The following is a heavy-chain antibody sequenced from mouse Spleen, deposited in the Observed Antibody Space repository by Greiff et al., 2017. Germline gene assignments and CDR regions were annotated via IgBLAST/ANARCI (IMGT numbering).Heavy chain of an antibody. D-gene: IGHD1-1*01. CDR3: ARQGLTTVVARWYFDV. CDR2: IDPSDSYT. J-gene: IGHJ1*03. V-gene: IGHV1-69*01. CDR1: GYTFTSYW. Sequence: QVQLQQPGAELVMPGASVKLSCKASGYTFTSYWMHWVKQRPGQGLEWIGEIDPSDSYTNYNQKFKGKATLTVDKSSSTAYMQLSSLTSEDSAVYYCARQGLTTVVARWYFDVWGTGTTVTVSS.